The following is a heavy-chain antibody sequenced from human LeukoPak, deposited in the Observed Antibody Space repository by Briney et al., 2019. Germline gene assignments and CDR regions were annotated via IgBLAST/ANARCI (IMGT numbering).Heavy chain of an antibody. CDR2: INHSGST. CDR3: ARERTVWIAARPRGKGWFDP. J-gene: IGHJ5*02. D-gene: IGHD6-6*01. CDR1: GGSFSGYY. Sequence: SETLSLTCAVYGGSFSGYYWSWIRQPPGKGLGWIGEINHSGSTNYNPSLKSRVTISVDTSKNQFSLKLSSVTAADTAVYYCARERTVWIAARPRGKGWFDPWGQGTLVTVSS. V-gene: IGHV4-34*01.